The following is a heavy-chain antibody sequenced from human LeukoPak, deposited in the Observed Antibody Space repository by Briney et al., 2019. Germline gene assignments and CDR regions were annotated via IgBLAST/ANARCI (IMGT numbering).Heavy chain of an antibody. CDR2: ISNSSSYI. Sequence: GGSLRLSCAASGFTFSSYSMNWVRQAPGKGLEWVSSISNSSSYIYYADSVKGRFTISRDNAKNSLYLQMNSLRADDTAVYYCARDQYYGSGSFDYWGQGTLVTVSS. D-gene: IGHD3-10*01. J-gene: IGHJ4*02. CDR1: GFTFSSYS. V-gene: IGHV3-21*01. CDR3: ARDQYYGSGSFDY.